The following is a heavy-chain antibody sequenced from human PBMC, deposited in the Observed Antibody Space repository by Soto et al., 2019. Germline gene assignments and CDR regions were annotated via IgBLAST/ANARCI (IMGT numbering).Heavy chain of an antibody. J-gene: IGHJ4*02. D-gene: IGHD3-10*01. Sequence: QLQLQESGSGLVKPSQTLSLTCAVSGGSISSGGYSWSWIRQPPGKGLEWIGYIYHSGSTYYNPCLKTRVTISVDRPKNQFSMKLSSVTAADTAVYYCARAIGWFGELLGGYYFDYWGQGTLVTVSS. CDR2: IYHSGST. CDR3: ARAIGWFGELLGGYYFDY. CDR1: GGSISSGGYS. V-gene: IGHV4-30-2*01.